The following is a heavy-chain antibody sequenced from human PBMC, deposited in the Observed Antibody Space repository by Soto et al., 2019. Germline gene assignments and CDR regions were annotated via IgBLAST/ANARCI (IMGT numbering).Heavy chain of an antibody. V-gene: IGHV3-21*01. D-gene: IGHD3-9*01. Sequence: EVQLVESGGGLVKPGGSLRLSCAASGFTFSSYSMNWVRQAPGKGLEWVSSISSSSSYIYYADSVKGRFTISRDNAKNSLYLQRNSLRAEDTAVYYCARDRYYYILTGYYPDYYGMDVWGQGTTVTVSS. J-gene: IGHJ6*02. CDR1: GFTFSSYS. CDR2: ISSSSSYI. CDR3: ARDRYYYILTGYYPDYYGMDV.